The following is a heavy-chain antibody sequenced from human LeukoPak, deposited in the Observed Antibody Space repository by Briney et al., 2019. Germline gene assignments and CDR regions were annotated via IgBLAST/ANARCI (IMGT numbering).Heavy chain of an antibody. D-gene: IGHD6-19*01. CDR2: IAYSGST. J-gene: IGHJ5*02. CDR1: GGSISSSNYY. Sequence: SETLSLTCTVSGGSISSSNYYWGWIRQPPGKGLEWIGSIAYSGSTYYNPSLRSRFTIYVDTSKNQFTLNLRASATAVTVCYYGARPRKRLAWFDARGQGSLVT. V-gene: IGHV4-39*01. CDR3: ARPRKRLAWFDA.